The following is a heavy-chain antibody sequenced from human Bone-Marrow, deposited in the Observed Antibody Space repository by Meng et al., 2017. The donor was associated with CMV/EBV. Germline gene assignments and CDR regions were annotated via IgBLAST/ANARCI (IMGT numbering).Heavy chain of an antibody. D-gene: IGHD2-21*01. CDR2: INWDGGST. Sequence: ASGFTVDDYGMSGVSQAAGKGLEGVRGINWDGGSTGYADSVKGRFTISRDNAKNSLYLQMNSLRAEDTALYYCARDPYCGGECYFDYWGQGTLVTVSS. J-gene: IGHJ4*02. CDR3: ARDPYCGGECYFDY. CDR1: GFTVDDYG. V-gene: IGHV3-20*03.